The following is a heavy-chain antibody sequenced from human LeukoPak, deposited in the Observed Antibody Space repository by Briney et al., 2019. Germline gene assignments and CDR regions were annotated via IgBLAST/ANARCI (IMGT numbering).Heavy chain of an antibody. Sequence: GGSLRLSCAASGFTFSNAWMSWVRQAPGKGLEWVGRIKSKTDGGTTDYAAPVRGRFTISRDDSKNTLYLQMNSLKTEDTAVDYCTTGVEYYYDSSGLSYSYYWGQGTLVTVSS. CDR2: IKSKTDGGTT. D-gene: IGHD3-22*01. J-gene: IGHJ4*02. CDR1: GFTFSNAW. V-gene: IGHV3-15*01. CDR3: TTGVEYYYDSSGLSYSYY.